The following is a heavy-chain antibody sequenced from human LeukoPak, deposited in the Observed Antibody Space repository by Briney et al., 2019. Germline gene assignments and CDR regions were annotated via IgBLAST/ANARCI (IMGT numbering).Heavy chain of an antibody. Sequence: SETLSLTCAVYGGSFSGYYWSWIRQPPGKGLEWIGEINHNGSTNYNPSLKSRVTISVDTSKNQFSLKLSSVTAADTAVYYCARGDTAMATPFDYWGQGTLVTVSS. J-gene: IGHJ4*02. D-gene: IGHD5-18*01. CDR2: INHNGST. CDR3: ARGDTAMATPFDY. V-gene: IGHV4-34*01. CDR1: GGSFSGYY.